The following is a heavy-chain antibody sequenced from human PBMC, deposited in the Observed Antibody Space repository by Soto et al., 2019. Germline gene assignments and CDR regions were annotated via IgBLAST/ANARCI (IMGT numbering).Heavy chain of an antibody. V-gene: IGHV4-61*01. J-gene: IGHJ2*01. CDR2: IYYSGNT. CDR3: ARWPTWEGAMDTRRYFDL. Sequence: QVQLQESGPGLVKPSETLSLTCTVSGGSVSSGSYYWGWIRQPPGKGLEWIGYIYYSGNTNYNPSLKSRVTISVDTSKNQFSLKLSSVTAADTAVYYCARWPTWEGAMDTRRYFDLWGRGTLVTVSS. CDR1: GGSVSSGSYY. D-gene: IGHD1-26*01.